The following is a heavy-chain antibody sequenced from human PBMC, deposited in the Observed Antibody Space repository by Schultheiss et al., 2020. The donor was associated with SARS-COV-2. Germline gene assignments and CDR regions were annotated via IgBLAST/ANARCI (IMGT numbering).Heavy chain of an antibody. CDR1: GFNFPDYP. V-gene: IGHV3-48*02. Sequence: GGSLRLSCAASGFNFPDYPMNWVRQAPGKGLEWISYINSDSRTVYYADSVKGRFTISRDNGWHSLYLQMNSLRDEDTALYYCAREVPGGVTPDYWGQGTLVTVSS. D-gene: IGHD2-21*02. CDR3: AREVPGGVTPDY. CDR2: INSDSRTV. J-gene: IGHJ4*02.